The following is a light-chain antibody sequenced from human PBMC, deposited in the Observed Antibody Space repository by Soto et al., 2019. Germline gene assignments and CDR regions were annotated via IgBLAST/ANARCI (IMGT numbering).Light chain of an antibody. Sequence: EIVLTQSPGTLSLSPGESATLSCRTSQSVNSRDLAWYQQRPGQAPRLLIYGASTRATGIPDRFSGCGSGTDFTLTISRLEPEDFAMYYCQQYGDSLYTFGQGTKLEV. CDR2: GAS. V-gene: IGKV3-20*01. CDR1: QSVNSRD. CDR3: QQYGDSLYT. J-gene: IGKJ2*01.